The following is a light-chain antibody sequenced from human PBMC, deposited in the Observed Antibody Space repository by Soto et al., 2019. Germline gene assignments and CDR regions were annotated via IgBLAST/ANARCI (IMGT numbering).Light chain of an antibody. Sequence: DIQMTQSPSTLSASVGDRVTITCRASQSISSWLAWYQQKPGKAPKLLIYDASSLESEVPSRFSGSGSGTEFTLTISSLQPDDFATYYCQQYNSYSTFGQGTKV. CDR1: QSISSW. CDR3: QQYNSYST. V-gene: IGKV1-5*01. J-gene: IGKJ1*01. CDR2: DAS.